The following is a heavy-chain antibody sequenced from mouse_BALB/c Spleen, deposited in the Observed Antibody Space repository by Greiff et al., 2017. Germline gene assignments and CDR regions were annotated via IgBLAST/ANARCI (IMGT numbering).Heavy chain of an antibody. CDR3: ARSSSYYRYDEFAY. CDR1: GYSITSDYA. D-gene: IGHD2-14*01. V-gene: IGHV3-2*02. CDR2: ISYSGST. J-gene: IGHJ3*01. Sequence: EVQLQESGPGLVKPSQSLSLTCTVTGYSITSDYAWNWIRQFPGNKLEWMCYISYSGSTSYNPSLKSRISITRDTSKNQFFLQLNSVTTEDTATYYCARSSSYYRYDEFAYWGQGTLVTVSA.